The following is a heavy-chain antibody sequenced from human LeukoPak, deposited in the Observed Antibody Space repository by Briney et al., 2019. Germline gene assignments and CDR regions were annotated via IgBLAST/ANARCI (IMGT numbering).Heavy chain of an antibody. CDR1: GGTFSSYA. D-gene: IGHD5-18*01. J-gene: IGHJ4*02. V-gene: IGHV1-69*13. CDR2: IIPIFGTA. Sequence: SVKVSCKASGGTFSSYAISWVRQAPGQGLEWMGGIIPIFGTANYAQKFQGRVTITADESTSTAYMELSSLRSEDTAVYCCARDRGYSYGTFDYWGQGTLVTVSS. CDR3: ARDRGYSYGTFDY.